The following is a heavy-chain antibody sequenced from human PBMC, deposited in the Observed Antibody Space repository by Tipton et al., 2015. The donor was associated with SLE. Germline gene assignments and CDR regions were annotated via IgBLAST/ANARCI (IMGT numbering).Heavy chain of an antibody. CDR1: GGSISSGNYY. J-gene: IGHJ3*02. V-gene: IGHV4-39*07. Sequence: TLSLTCTVSGGSISSGNYYWSWIRQPPGKGLEWIGEINHSGSTYYNPSLKSRVTISVDTSKNQFSLKLSSVTAADTAVYYCASSLVAPGAFDIWGQGTMVTVSS. CDR3: ASSLVAPGAFDI. D-gene: IGHD5-12*01. CDR2: INHSGST.